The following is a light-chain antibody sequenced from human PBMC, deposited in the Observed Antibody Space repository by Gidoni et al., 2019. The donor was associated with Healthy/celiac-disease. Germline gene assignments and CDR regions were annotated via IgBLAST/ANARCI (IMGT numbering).Light chain of an antibody. CDR1: QSVSSN. CDR3: QQYNNWPPGT. CDR2: GAS. Sequence: EIVTTKSPATLSVSPGERATLSCRASQSVSSNLAWYQQKPGQAPRLLIYGASTRATGIPARFSGSGSGTEFTLTISSLQSEDFAVYYCQQYNNWPPGTFGQGTKLEIK. J-gene: IGKJ2*01. V-gene: IGKV3-15*01.